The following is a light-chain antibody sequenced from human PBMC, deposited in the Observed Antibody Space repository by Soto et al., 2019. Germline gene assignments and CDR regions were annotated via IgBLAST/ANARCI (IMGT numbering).Light chain of an antibody. CDR2: VVT. J-gene: IGLJ1*01. V-gene: IGLV2-14*01. CDR3: SSFTSRFTVV. CDR1: SSAVGRYSY. Sequence: QSVLTQPASVSGSPGQSITISCTGSSSAVGRYSYFSWSQHSPDRASNLFIHVVTHRPSGVSDCFSGSKSGNVASLTISVLQAADEADYYCSSFTSRFTVVFGTGTKGTVL.